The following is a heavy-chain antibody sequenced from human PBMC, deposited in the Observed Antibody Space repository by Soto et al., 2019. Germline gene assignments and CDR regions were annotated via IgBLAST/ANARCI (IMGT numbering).Heavy chain of an antibody. CDR1: GYTFIGYY. D-gene: IGHD3-10*01. Sequence: ASVEVSCRASGYTFIGYYIHWVRQAPGQGLEWMGWINPNSGGTNYAQRFQGWVTMTRDRSISTAYMELSRLKSDDTAVYYCARVGGGLASLGYYGMDVWGQGTTVTVSS. V-gene: IGHV1-2*04. CDR3: ARVGGGLASLGYYGMDV. CDR2: INPNSGGT. J-gene: IGHJ6*02.